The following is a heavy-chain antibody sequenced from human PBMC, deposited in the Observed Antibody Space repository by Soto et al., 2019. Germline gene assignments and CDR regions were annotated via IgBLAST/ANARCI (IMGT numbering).Heavy chain of an antibody. Sequence: QAQLVQSGAEVKKPGASVKVSCKASGYFFTSYYIHWVRQAPGQSLQWMGWINPNGGNTHYVQKFQGRLTLTRDTSVSTVYMDLNSLTSDDTAIYYCARESMGGSSFRREYFDFWGQGILVAVAS. V-gene: IGHV1-2*02. J-gene: IGHJ4*02. CDR2: INPNGGNT. CDR1: GYFFTSYY. CDR3: ARESMGGSSFRREYFDF. D-gene: IGHD2-15*01.